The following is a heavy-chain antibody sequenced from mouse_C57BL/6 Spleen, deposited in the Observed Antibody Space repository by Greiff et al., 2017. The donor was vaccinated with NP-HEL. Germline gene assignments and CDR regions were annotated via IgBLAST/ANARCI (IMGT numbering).Heavy chain of an antibody. J-gene: IGHJ1*03. CDR1: GYTFTSYW. CDR3: AREDDWYFDV. CDR2: IYPSDSET. V-gene: IGHV1-61*01. Sequence: QVHVKQPGAELVRPGSSVKLSCKASGYTFTSYWMDWVKQRPGQGLEWIGNIYPSDSETHYNQKFKDKATLTVDKSSSTAYMQLSSLTSEDSAVYYCAREDDWYFDVWGTGTTVTVSS.